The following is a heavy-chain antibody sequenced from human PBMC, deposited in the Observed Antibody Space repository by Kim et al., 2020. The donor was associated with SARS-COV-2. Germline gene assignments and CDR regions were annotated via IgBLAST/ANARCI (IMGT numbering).Heavy chain of an antibody. V-gene: IGHV3-21*01. CDR2: ISSSSSYI. D-gene: IGHD3-10*01. Sequence: GVSLRLSCAASGFTFSSYSMNWVRQAPGKGLEWVSSISSSSSYIYYADSVKGRFTISRDNAKNSLYLQMNSLRAEDTAVYYCARDHYYGSGSYTDFDYWGQGTLVTVSS. CDR3: ARDHYYGSGSYTDFDY. CDR1: GFTFSSYS. J-gene: IGHJ4*02.